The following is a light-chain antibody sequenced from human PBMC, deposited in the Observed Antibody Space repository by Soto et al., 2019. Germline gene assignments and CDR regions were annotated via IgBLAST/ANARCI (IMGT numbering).Light chain of an antibody. CDR1: QSISNY. J-gene: IGKJ5*01. Sequence: DIQMTQSPSALSASVGDRVTITCRAIQSISNYLNWYQQKPGKAPKLLIYGASSLQSGVPSRFSGSGSGTDFTLTISSLQPEDSSTYYCQQSYNTPPEITFGQGTRLEI. CDR2: GAS. CDR3: QQSYNTPPEIT. V-gene: IGKV1-39*01.